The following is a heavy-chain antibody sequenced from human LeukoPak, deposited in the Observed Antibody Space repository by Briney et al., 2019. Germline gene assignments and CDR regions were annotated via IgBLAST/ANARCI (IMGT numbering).Heavy chain of an antibody. CDR1: GFTFSSYW. CDR2: IKQDGSEK. D-gene: IGHD3-3*01. Sequence: GGSLRLTCAASGFTFSSYWMSWVRQAPGKGLEWVANIKQDGSEKYYVDSVKGRFTISRDNAKNSLYLQMNSLRAEDTAVYYCARNSYDFWSGYYSFDYWGQGTLVTVSS. J-gene: IGHJ4*02. V-gene: IGHV3-7*01. CDR3: ARNSYDFWSGYYSFDY.